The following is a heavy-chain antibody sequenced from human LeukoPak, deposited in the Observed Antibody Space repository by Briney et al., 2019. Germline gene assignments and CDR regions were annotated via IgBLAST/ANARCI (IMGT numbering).Heavy chain of an antibody. V-gene: IGHV4-34*01. D-gene: IGHD3-16*02. J-gene: IGHJ4*02. CDR3: ARHSRYDYVWGSYR. CDR2: IDHSGST. CDR1: GGSFSGYY. Sequence: SETLSLTCAVYGGSFSGYYWSWIRQPPGKGLEWIGEIDHSGSTNYNPSLKSRVTISVDTSKNQFSLKLSSVTAADTAVYYCARHSRYDYVWGSYRGGQGTLVTVSS.